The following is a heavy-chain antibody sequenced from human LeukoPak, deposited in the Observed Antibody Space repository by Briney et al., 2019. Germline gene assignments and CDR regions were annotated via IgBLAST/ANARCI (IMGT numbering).Heavy chain of an antibody. D-gene: IGHD3-3*02. V-gene: IGHV3-11*01. J-gene: IGHJ4*02. Sequence: GGSLRPSCAASGFTFSNYYMTWIRQAPGKGLECISYMSISSSTTYYADSVKGRFTISRDNAKDSLYLQMNSLRAEDTAVYYCARVLVVEGFDYWGQGTLVTVSS. CDR3: ARVLVVEGFDY. CDR1: GFTFSNYY. CDR2: MSISSSTT.